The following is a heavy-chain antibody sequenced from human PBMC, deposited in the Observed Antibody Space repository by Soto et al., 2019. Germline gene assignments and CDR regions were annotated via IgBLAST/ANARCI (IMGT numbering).Heavy chain of an antibody. J-gene: IGHJ3*02. V-gene: IGHV4-59*08. CDR3: ARHLRNDFWSANNAFDI. CDR2: IYYSGST. Sequence: SETLSLTCTVSGGSINSYYWSWIRQPPGKGLEWIGYIYYSGSTNYNPSLKSRVTISVDTSKNQFSLKLSSVTAADTAVYYCARHLRNDFWSANNAFDIWGQGTMVTVS. D-gene: IGHD3-3*01. CDR1: GGSINSYY.